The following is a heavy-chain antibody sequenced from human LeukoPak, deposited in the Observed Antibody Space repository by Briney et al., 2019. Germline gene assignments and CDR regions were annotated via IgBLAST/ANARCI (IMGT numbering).Heavy chain of an antibody. CDR1: GGSIISSAYY. CDR3: VRTEVSSGSEDY. J-gene: IGHJ4*02. V-gene: IGHV4-30-4*08. Sequence: SETLSLTCTVSGGSIISSAYYWSWIRQPPGKGLEWIGYIYYSGSTYYNPSLKSRVTISLDTSKNQFSLKLSPVTAADTAVYYCVRTEVSSGSEDYWGRGTLVTVSS. D-gene: IGHD6-19*01. CDR2: IYYSGST.